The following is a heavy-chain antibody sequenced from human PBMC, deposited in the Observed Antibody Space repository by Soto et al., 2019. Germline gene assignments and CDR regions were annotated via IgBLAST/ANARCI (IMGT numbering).Heavy chain of an antibody. CDR3: ARPALFQCINRARYKDGLRDY. D-gene: IGHD3-9*01. V-gene: IGHV4-31*03. CDR1: GGSVSSGGYY. J-gene: IGHJ4*02. CDR2: SYYSGTT. Sequence: SETLSLTCTVSGGSVSSGGYYWSWIRQHPGTGLEWIGYSYYSGTTCFNPSLKSRATISLDTAKNEFSLNLTSVTAADTAVYYCARPALFQCINRARYKDGLRDYWGQGALVTVSS.